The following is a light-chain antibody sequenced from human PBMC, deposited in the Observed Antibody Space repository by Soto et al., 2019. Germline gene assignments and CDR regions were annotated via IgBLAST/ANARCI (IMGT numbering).Light chain of an antibody. CDR2: AAS. V-gene: IGKV3-15*01. CDR3: QHYTNWPPIT. CDR1: QSLGSN. J-gene: IGKJ5*01. Sequence: ILMTQSPVTLSLSPGDSATLSCRASQSLGSNLAWYQQKPGQAPRLLIYAASTRVTGLPGRFSGRGSGTEFTLPISGLQSEDFAIYYCQHYTNWPPITFGQGTRLEIK.